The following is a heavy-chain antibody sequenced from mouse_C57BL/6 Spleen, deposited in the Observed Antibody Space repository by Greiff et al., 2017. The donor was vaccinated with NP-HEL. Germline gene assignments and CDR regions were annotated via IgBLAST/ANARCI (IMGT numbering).Heavy chain of an antibody. D-gene: IGHD2-5*01. CDR2: ISYDGSN. J-gene: IGHJ2*01. Sequence: EVQLQESGPGLVKPSQSLSLTCSVTGYSITSGYYWNWIRQFPGNKLEWMGYISYDGSNNYNPSLKNRSSITRDTSKNQLFLKLNSVTAEDTASYYYARAGYSNVFDYWGQGTTLTVSS. V-gene: IGHV3-6*01. CDR1: GYSITSGYY. CDR3: ARAGYSNVFDY.